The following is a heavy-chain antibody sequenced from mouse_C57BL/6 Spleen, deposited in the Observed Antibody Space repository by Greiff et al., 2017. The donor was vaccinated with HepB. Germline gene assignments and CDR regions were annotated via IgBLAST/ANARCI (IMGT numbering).Heavy chain of an antibody. V-gene: IGHV1-80*01. J-gene: IGHJ3*01. CDR1: GFAFSSYW. CDR3: ARSTYSSLTGFAD. D-gene: IGHD1-1*01. CDR2: IYPGDGDT. Sequence: QVQLQQSGAELVKPGASVKISCKASGFAFSSYWMNWVKQRPGKGLEWIGQIYPGDGDTNYNGKFKGKATLTEDKSSSTAYMQLSSLTSEDTAVYFCARSTYSSLTGFADWGKGTLVTVSA.